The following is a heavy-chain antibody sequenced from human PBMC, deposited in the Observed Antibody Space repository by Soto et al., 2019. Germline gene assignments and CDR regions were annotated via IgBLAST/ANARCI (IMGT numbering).Heavy chain of an antibody. CDR2: IYHSGST. J-gene: IGHJ4*02. Sequence: PSETLSLTCAVSGGSISSGGYSWSWIRQPPGKGLEWIGYIYHSGSTYYNPSLKSRVTISVDRSKNQFSLKLSSVTAADTAVYYCARVDSSGYSFDYSGQGTLVTVSS. CDR3: ARVDSSGYSFDY. CDR1: GGSISSGGYS. V-gene: IGHV4-30-2*01. D-gene: IGHD3-22*01.